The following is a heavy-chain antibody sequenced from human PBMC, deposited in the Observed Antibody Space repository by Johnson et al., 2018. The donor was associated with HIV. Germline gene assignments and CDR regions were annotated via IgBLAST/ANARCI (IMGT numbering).Heavy chain of an antibody. V-gene: IGHV3-30*04. CDR1: GFTFSNYA. CDR2: ISYDGTDK. J-gene: IGHJ3*02. CDR3: ARPPPVMGNYGSGSWCAFDI. Sequence: QVQLVESGGGVVQPGRSLRLSCAASGFTFSNYAMHWVRQAPGRGLEWVAVISYDGTDKYYADSVRGRFTISRDNSKNTRYLQMNSLRAEDTAVYYCARPPPVMGNYGSGSWCAFDIWGQGTMVTVSS. D-gene: IGHD3-10*01.